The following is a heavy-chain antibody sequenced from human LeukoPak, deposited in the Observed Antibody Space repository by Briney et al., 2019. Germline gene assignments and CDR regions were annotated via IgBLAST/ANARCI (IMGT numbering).Heavy chain of an antibody. CDR2: IAPSGSDM. D-gene: IGHD5-24*01. V-gene: IGHV3-11*01. CDR3: ARGRHEYGYVFDY. CDR1: GFSFSDSY. J-gene: IGHJ4*01. Sequence: GGSLRLSCAASGFSFSDSYKGWIRQAPGTGLEWISYIAPSGSDMFYADSVKGHFTVSRDNVENYLYLQMNSLRVEDTAVFFCARGRHEYGYVFDYWGHGTLVTVSS.